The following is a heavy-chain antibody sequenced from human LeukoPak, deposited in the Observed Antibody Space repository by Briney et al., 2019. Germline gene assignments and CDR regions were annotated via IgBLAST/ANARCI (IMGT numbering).Heavy chain of an antibody. J-gene: IGHJ3*01. CDR1: GFVLSNYA. D-gene: IGHD2-2*01. CDR2: ISASGSRT. V-gene: IGHV3-23*01. CDR3: ARVLSSSSSSLGAYDL. Sequence: GGSLRLSCAASGFVLSNYAMSWVRQAPGKGLEWVSTISASGSRTYYTDSVKGRFSISRDNSRNTMYLQMNSLRAEDTAFYYCARVLSSSSSSLGAYDLWGQGTMVHVSS.